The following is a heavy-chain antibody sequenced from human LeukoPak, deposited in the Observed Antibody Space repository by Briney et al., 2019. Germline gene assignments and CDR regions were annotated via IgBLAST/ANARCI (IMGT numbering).Heavy chain of an antibody. Sequence: GGSLRLSCAASGFTFSSYSMNWVRQAPGKGLEWVSSISSSSSYIYYADSVKGRFTISRDNAKNSLYLQMNSLRAEDTAVYYCARTRGYCSSTSCSYYYYYMDVWGKGITVTVSS. V-gene: IGHV3-21*01. CDR3: ARTRGYCSSTSCSYYYYYMDV. CDR1: GFTFSSYS. J-gene: IGHJ6*03. CDR2: ISSSSSYI. D-gene: IGHD2-2*03.